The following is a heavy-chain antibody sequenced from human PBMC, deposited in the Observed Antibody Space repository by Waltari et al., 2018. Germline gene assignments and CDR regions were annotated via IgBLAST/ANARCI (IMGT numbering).Heavy chain of an antibody. CDR2: INHSGST. Sequence: QVQLQQWGAGLLKPSATLSLTCAVYGGSFCGYYWSWIRQPPGKGLEWIGEINHSGSTNYNPSLKSRVTISVDTSKNQFSLKLSSVTAADTAVYYCARGRRNAFDIWGQGTMVTVSS. CDR1: GGSFCGYY. CDR3: ARGRRNAFDI. V-gene: IGHV4-34*01. J-gene: IGHJ3*02.